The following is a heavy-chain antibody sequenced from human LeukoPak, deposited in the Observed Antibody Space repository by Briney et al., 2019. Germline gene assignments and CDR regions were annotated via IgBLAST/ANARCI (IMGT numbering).Heavy chain of an antibody. CDR3: ARVAYYGSGSYFIPGGRYYYYYMDV. CDR2: INWNGGST. J-gene: IGHJ6*03. CDR1: GFTFSSYA. D-gene: IGHD3-10*01. V-gene: IGHV3-20*04. Sequence: GGSLRLSCAASGFTFSSYAMSWVRQAPGKGLEWVSGINWNGGSTGYADSVKGRFTISRDNAKNSLYLQMNSLRAEDTALYYCARVAYYGSGSYFIPGGRYYYYYMDVWGKGTTVTVSS.